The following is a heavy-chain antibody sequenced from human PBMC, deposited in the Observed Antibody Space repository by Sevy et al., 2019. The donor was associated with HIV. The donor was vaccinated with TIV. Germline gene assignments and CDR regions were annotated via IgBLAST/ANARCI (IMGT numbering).Heavy chain of an antibody. J-gene: IGHJ4*02. CDR2: ISYDGSNK. CDR3: AREVEGITIHIDY. Sequence: GGSLRLSCAASGFTFSSYAMHWVRQAPGKGLEWVAVISYDGSNKYYADSVKGRFTISRDNSKNTLYLQMNSLRAEDTAVYYCAREVEGITIHIDYWGQGTLVTVSS. D-gene: IGHD3-3*01. CDR1: GFTFSSYA. V-gene: IGHV3-30*04.